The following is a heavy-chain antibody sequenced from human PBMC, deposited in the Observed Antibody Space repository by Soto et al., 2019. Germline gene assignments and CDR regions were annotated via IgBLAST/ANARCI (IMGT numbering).Heavy chain of an antibody. V-gene: IGHV3-7*01. Sequence: GGSLRLSCAGSGFTISNYWMSWVRQAPGKGLEWVANIKPDGSERNYVDSVKGRFTISRDNAKNSLYLQMDRLSVEDTALYYCARDWNGGGWPLDYWGQGTVVTVSS. CDR1: GFTISNYW. CDR3: ARDWNGGGWPLDY. J-gene: IGHJ4*02. CDR2: IKPDGSER. D-gene: IGHD6-19*01.